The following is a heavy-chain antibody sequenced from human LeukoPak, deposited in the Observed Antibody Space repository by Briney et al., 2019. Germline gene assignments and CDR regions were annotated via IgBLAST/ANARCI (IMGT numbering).Heavy chain of an antibody. J-gene: IGHJ6*02. D-gene: IGHD3-22*01. CDR1: GYTFTSYD. CDR3: ARAGYYDSSGYPLDYYYYGMDV. V-gene: IGHV1-8*01. Sequence: GASVKVSCKASGYTFTSYDINWVRQATGQGLEWMGWMNPNSGNTGYAQKFQGRVTMTRNTSISTAYMELSSLRSEDTAVYYCARAGYYDSSGYPLDYYYYGMDVWGQGTTVTVSS. CDR2: MNPNSGNT.